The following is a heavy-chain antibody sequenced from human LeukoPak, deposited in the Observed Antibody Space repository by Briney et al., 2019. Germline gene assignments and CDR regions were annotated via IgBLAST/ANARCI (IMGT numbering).Heavy chain of an antibody. Sequence: GASVKVSCKASGYTFTDYYMYWVRQAPGQGLEWMGWIIPNSGGTDYAQRFQGRVTMTRDTSITTAYMELSSLRSDDTAVYYCARFSTRGWHFHYWGQGTLVTVSS. CDR1: GYTFTDYY. D-gene: IGHD6-19*01. CDR3: ARFSTRGWHFHY. CDR2: IIPNSGGT. V-gene: IGHV1-2*02. J-gene: IGHJ4*02.